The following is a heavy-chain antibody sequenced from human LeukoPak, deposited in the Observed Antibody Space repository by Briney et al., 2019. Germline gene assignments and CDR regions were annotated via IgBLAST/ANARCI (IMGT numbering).Heavy chain of an antibody. V-gene: IGHV1-69*13. Sequence: RASVKVSCKASGGTFSSYAISWVRQAPGQGLEWMGGIIPIFGTANYAQKFQGRVTITADESTSTAYMELSSLRSEDTAVYYCARPTSDYSWFDPWGQGTLVTVSS. CDR3: ARPTSDYSWFDP. D-gene: IGHD2/OR15-2a*01. CDR1: GGTFSSYA. CDR2: IIPIFGTA. J-gene: IGHJ5*02.